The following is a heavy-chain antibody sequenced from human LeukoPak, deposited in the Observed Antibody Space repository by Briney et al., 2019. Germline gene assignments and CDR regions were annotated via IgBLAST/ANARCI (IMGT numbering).Heavy chain of an antibody. CDR2: IKYDGNEK. V-gene: IGHV3-7*01. CDR3: ARGGTTFEH. J-gene: IGHJ4*02. CDR1: GITFSSYG. D-gene: IGHD1-1*01. Sequence: GGSLRLPCAASGITFSSYGMSWVRQAPGKGLEWVANIKYDGNEKYYVDSVKGRFTISRDNAKNSLYLQMNSLRAEDTAVYYCARGGTTFEHWGQGTLVTVSS.